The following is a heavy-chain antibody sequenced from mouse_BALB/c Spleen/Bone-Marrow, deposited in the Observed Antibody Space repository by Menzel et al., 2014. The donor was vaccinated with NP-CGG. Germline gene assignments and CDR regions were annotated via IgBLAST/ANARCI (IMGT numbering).Heavy chain of an antibody. D-gene: IGHD1-1*01. V-gene: IGHV1-7*01. CDR2: INPSTGYT. J-gene: IGHJ2*01. CDR1: GYTFTNYW. CDR3: ARSYYYGRDY. Sequence: VQLQESGAELAKPGASVKMSCKASGYTFTNYWMHWVKQRPGQGLEWIGYINPSTGYTEYNQKFKDKATLTADKSSSTAYMQLSRLTSEDSAVYYCARSYYYGRDYWGQGTTLTVSS.